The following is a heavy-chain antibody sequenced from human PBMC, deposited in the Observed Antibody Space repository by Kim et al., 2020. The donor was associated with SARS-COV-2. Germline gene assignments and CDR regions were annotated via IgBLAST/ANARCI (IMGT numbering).Heavy chain of an antibody. CDR2: IYYSGNT. J-gene: IGHJ5*02. CDR3: ATVGDYGGWA. Sequence: SETLSLTCSVSGDSIRNYYWSWIRQPPGKGLEWLGYIYYSGNTNYNPSLKSRIRMSLDTSKSQFYLKLSSVTAADTAVYYCATVGDYGGWAWGQGTLVAVSS. CDR1: GDSIRNYY. D-gene: IGHD4-17*01. V-gene: IGHV4-59*08.